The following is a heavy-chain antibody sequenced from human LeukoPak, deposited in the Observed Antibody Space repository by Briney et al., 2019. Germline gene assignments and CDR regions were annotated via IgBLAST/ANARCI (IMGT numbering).Heavy chain of an antibody. CDR1: GFTFSSFA. J-gene: IGHJ3*02. Sequence: GGSLRLSCAASGFTFSSFALSWVRQAPGKGLEWVSGVSYTRVATYYADSVKGRFTLSRDDSQNILYLQMNGLRAEETAVYFCAKAFREFGSSSSYSSFDTWGQGTMVTVSS. V-gene: IGHV3-23*01. CDR2: VSYTRVAT. D-gene: IGHD5-18*01. CDR3: AKAFREFGSSSSYSSFDT.